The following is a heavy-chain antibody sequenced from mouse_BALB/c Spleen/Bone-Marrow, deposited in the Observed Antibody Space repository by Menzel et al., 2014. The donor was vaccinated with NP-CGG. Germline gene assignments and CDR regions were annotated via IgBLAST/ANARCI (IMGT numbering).Heavy chain of an antibody. Sequence: LGQTSGSRKVSCAGNRFTFSSFGMHWVRQAPEKGLEWVAYISSGSSTIYYADTVKGRFTIYRDNPKNPLFMQMTSVRSEDTAMYYCARSPVIATGYYYA. V-gene: IGHV5-17*02. CDR3: ARSPVIATGYYYA. J-gene: IGHJ4*01. D-gene: IGHD2-4*01. CDR2: ISSGSSTI. CDR1: RFTFSSFG.